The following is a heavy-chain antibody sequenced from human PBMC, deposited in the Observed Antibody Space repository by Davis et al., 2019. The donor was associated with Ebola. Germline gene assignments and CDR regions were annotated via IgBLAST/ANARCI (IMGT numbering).Heavy chain of an antibody. D-gene: IGHD6-6*01. CDR1: GFTFSSYG. V-gene: IGHV3-30*18. J-gene: IGHJ4*02. CDR2: ISYDGSNK. CDR3: AKALDYSSSSDY. Sequence: GESLKISCAASGFTFSSYGMHWVRQAPGKGLEWVAVISYDGSNKYYADSVKGRFTISRDNSKNTLYLQMNSLRAEDTAVYYCAKALDYSSSSDYWGQGTLVTVSS.